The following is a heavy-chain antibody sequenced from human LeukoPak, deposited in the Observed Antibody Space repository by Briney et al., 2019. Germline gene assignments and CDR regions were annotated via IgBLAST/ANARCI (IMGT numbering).Heavy chain of an antibody. CDR3: ARDLGDAFDI. Sequence: SETLSLTCTVSGGSISSYYWSWIRQPPGKGLEWIGYINYSGSTNYNPSLKSRGTISVDTSKNQFHLKLSSVTAADSAVYYCARDLGDAFDIWGQGTMVSVSS. CDR2: INYSGST. V-gene: IGHV4-59*01. CDR1: GGSISSYY. J-gene: IGHJ3*02. D-gene: IGHD7-27*01.